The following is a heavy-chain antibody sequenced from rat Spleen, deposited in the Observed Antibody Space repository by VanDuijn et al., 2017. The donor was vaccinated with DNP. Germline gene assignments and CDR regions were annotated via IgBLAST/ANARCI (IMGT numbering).Heavy chain of an antibody. CDR3: VRWYNSGYYFDY. CDR2: IRYDGGST. CDR1: RFIFNNYW. V-gene: IGHV5-31*01. Sequence: EVQLVESGGDLVQPGRSLKLSCVVSRFIFNNYWMTWFRQVPGKGLEWVASIRYDGGSTYYGDSVKGRFTISRDNAKSTLYLQMNTLRSEDMATYYCVRWYNSGYYFDYWGQGVMVTVSS. D-gene: IGHD4-3*01. J-gene: IGHJ2*01.